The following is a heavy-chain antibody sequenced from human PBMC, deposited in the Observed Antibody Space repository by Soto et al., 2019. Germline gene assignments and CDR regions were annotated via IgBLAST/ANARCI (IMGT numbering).Heavy chain of an antibody. CDR3: AREHGSGWSGYYFDY. D-gene: IGHD6-19*01. V-gene: IGHV3-30-3*01. CDR1: GFTFSIYA. J-gene: IGHJ4*02. CDR2: ISYDGSNK. Sequence: PGGSLRLSCAASGFTFSIYAMHWVRQAPGKGLEWVAVISYDGSNKYYADSVKGRFTICRDNSKTTLYLQMNSLRAEDTAVYYCAREHGSGWSGYYFDYWGQGTLVIGSS.